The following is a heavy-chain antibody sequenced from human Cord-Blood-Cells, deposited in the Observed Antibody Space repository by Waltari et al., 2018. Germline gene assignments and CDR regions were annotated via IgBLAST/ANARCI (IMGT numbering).Heavy chain of an antibody. D-gene: IGHD6-19*01. CDR2: INHSGST. CDR1: GGAFRGYY. V-gene: IGHV4-34*01. J-gene: IGHJ3*02. CDR3: ARGGSSGWYAFDI. Sequence: QVQLQQWGAGLLKPSETLSLTCAVSGGAFRGYYWSWLRQPPGKGLEWIGEINHSGSTNYNPSLKSRVTISVDTSKNQFSLKLSSVTAADTAVYYCARGGSSGWYAFDIWGQGTMVTVSS.